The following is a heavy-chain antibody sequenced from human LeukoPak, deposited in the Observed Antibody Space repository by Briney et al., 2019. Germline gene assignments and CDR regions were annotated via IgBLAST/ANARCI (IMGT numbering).Heavy chain of an antibody. V-gene: IGHV3-21*04. Sequence: PGGSLRLSCAASGLTVSSYSMNWVRQAPGRGLEWVSSISSSSTYIYYADSVKGRFSISRDNAKKSLYLQMNSLTAADTAVYYCARARRADYSGSGSYGPFDIWGQGTMVSVSS. J-gene: IGHJ3*02. CDR1: GLTVSSYS. CDR2: ISSSSTYI. D-gene: IGHD3-10*01. CDR3: ARARRADYSGSGSYGPFDI.